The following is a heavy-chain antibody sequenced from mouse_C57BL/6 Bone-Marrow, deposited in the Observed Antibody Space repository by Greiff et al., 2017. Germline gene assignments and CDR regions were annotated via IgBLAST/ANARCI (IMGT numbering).Heavy chain of an antibody. D-gene: IGHD2-4*01. CDR3: ASGGSIYYYYSWCAY. V-gene: IGHV1-39*01. CDR1: GYSFPDYN. J-gene: IGHJ3*01. CDR2: INPNFGPT. Sequence: EVQLQESGPELVKPGASVKISCKASGYSFPDYNMNWVKQSNGKSLEWIGVINPNFGPTSYNQKFKGKATLTVDQSSSTAYMQLNSLTSEDSAVYYCASGGSIYYYYSWCAYWGQGTLVTVSA.